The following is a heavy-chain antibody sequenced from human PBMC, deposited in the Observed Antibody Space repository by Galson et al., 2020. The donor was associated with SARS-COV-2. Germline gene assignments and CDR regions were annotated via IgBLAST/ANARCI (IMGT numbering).Heavy chain of an antibody. D-gene: IGHD6-19*01. CDR1: GFTFSDHY. CDR3: ARAGMWTRFFDY. J-gene: IGHJ4*02. Sequence: GGSLRLSCAVSGFTFSDHYMDWVRQAPGKGLERIGRIRNKASSYTTEYAASVKGRFTISRDESKNLLFLQMNSLKTEDTAVYYCARAGMWTRFFDYWGQGTLVTVSS. CDR2: IRNKASSYTT. V-gene: IGHV3-72*01.